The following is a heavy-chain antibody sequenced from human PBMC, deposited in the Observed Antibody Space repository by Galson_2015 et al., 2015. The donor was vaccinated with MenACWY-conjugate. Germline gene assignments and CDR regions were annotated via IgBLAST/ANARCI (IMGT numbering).Heavy chain of an antibody. V-gene: IGHV5-51*01. CDR1: GYNFSKYW. Sequence: QSGAEVKKPGESLKISCRGSGYNFSKYWIGWVRLMPGKGLEWMGLIWPGDSSTRYNPSFQGQVTMSADKSTSTAYLEWSSLKASDTAMYYCARHGLSAWSTWSDPWGQGTLVTVSS. J-gene: IGHJ5*02. CDR2: IWPGDSST. D-gene: IGHD2-8*02. CDR3: ARHGLSAWSTWSDP.